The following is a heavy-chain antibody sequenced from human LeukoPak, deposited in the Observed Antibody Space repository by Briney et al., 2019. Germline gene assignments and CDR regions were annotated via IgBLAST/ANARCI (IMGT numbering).Heavy chain of an antibody. CDR2: IYSGGST. D-gene: IGHD6-19*01. CDR3: ARGQWLVYFDY. J-gene: IGHJ4*02. CDR1: GFTVSSNY. Sequence: PGGSLRLSCAASGFTVSSNYMSWVRQAPGKGLEWVSVIYSGGSTYYADSVKGRFTISRDNSKNTLYLQMNSLRAEDTAVYYCARGQWLVYFDYWGQGTLVTVSS. V-gene: IGHV3-66*01.